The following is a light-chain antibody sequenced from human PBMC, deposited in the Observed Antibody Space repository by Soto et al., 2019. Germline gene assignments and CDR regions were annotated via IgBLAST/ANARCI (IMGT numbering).Light chain of an antibody. V-gene: IGLV2-8*01. CDR3: SSYAGSNNMV. J-gene: IGLJ2*01. CDR2: EVS. Sequence: QSALTQPPSASGSPGQSVTISCTGTSSDVGGYNYVSWYQQHPGKAPKLMIYEVSKRPSGVPDRFSGSKSGNTASLTVSGLQSEDEAYYYCSSYAGSNNMVVGGGTKLTVL. CDR1: SSDVGGYNY.